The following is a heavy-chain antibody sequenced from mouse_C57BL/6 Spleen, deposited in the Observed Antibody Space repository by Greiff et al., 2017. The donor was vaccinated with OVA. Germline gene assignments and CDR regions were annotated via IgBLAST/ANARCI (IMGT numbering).Heavy chain of an antibody. Sequence: EVQLQQSGAELVRPGASVKLSCTASGFNITDDYMHWVKQRPEQGLEWIGWIDPANGDTDYSSKFQGKATITADTSSNTAYLQLSSLTSEDTAFYCCTTTESAATVSRAYWGQGTLVTVSA. D-gene: IGHD1-1*01. CDR2: IDPANGDT. V-gene: IGHV14-4*01. CDR1: GFNITDDY. CDR3: TTTESAATVSRAY. J-gene: IGHJ3*01.